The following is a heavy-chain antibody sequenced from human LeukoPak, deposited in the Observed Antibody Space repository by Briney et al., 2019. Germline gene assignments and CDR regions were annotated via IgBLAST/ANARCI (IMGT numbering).Heavy chain of an antibody. CDR2: IYYSGST. V-gene: IGHV4-39*01. Sequence: SETLSLTCTVSGGSISSSSYYWGWIRQPPGKGLEWIGSIYYSGSTYYNPSLKSRVTISVDTSKNQFSLKLSSVTAADTAVYYCASTPPYYYDSSGYYYPREYYFDYWGQGTLVTVSS. CDR3: ASTPPYYYDSSGYYYPREYYFDY. D-gene: IGHD3-22*01. CDR1: GGSISSSSYY. J-gene: IGHJ4*02.